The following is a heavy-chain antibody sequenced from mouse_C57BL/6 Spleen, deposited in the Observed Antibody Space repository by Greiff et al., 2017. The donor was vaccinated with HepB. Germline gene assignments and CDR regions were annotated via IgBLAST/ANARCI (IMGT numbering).Heavy chain of an antibody. J-gene: IGHJ2*01. V-gene: IGHV1-80*01. CDR1: GYAFSSYW. CDR3: ARYYYGSSYGGYFDY. D-gene: IGHD1-1*01. CDR2: IYPGDGDT. Sequence: QVQLKQSGAELVKPGASVKISCKASGYAFSSYWMNWVKQRPGKGLEWIGQIYPGDGDTNYNGKFKGKATLTADKSSSTAYMQLSSLTSEDSAVYFCARYYYGSSYGGYFDYWGQGTTLTVSS.